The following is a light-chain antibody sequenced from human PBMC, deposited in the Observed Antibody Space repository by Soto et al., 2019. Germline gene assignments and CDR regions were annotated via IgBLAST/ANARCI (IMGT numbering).Light chain of an antibody. Sequence: AIQMTQSPSSLSPSVEARVPFTSGASKGLRIILGWYQKKPGKAPKLLIYAASSFQSGVPSRFSGSGSGTDFTLTISSLQPEDFATYYCLQDYNYPFTFGPGTKVDIK. V-gene: IGKV1-6*01. CDR1: KGLRII. CDR3: LQDYNYPFT. CDR2: AAS. J-gene: IGKJ3*01.